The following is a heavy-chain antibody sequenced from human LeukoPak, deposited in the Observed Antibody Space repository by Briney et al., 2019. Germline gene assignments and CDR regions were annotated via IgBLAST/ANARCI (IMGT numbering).Heavy chain of an antibody. V-gene: IGHV4-39*01. D-gene: IGHD4-11*01. CDR3: ARKDSMDDFDY. J-gene: IGHJ4*02. CDR2: IYYSGST. Sequence: PSDTLSLTCTVSGGSISSSSYYWGWIRQPPGKGLEWIGSIYYSGSTYYNPSLKSRVTISVDTSKNQFSLKLSSVTAADTAVYYCARKDSMDDFDYWGQGTLVTVSS. CDR1: GGSISSSSYY.